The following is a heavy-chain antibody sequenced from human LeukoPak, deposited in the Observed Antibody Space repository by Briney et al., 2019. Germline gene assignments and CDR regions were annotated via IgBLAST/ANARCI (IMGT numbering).Heavy chain of an antibody. CDR1: GGSFSGYY. V-gene: IGHV4-34*01. CDR2: INHSGST. J-gene: IGHJ4*02. Sequence: SETLSLTCAVYGGSFSGYYWSWIRQPPGKGLEWIGEINHSGSTNYNPSLKSRVTISVDKSKNQFSLKLSSVTAADTAVYYCARVVAARHPYYFDYWGQGTLVTVSS. CDR3: ARVVAARHPYYFDY. D-gene: IGHD6-6*01.